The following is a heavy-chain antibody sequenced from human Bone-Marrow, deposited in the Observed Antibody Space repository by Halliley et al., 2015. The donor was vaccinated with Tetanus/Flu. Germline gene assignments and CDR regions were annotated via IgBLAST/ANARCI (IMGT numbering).Heavy chain of an antibody. D-gene: IGHD6-6*01. V-gene: IGHV3-48*02. CDR2: SSGTTM. Sequence: SSGTTMFYADSVKGRFTISRDNAKTSLYLQMNSLSEEDTAVYYCAREYSSSSGKTLDYWGQGTLVTVSS. J-gene: IGHJ4*02. CDR3: AREYSSSSGKTLDY.